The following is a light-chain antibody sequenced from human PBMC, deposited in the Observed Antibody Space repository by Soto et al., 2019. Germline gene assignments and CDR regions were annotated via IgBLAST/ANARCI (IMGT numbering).Light chain of an antibody. V-gene: IGLV2-14*03. CDR3: SSYRSSSTRV. CDR2: DVT. CDR1: SSDVGAYNY. Sequence: QSVLTQPASVSGSPGQSITISCTGTSSDVGAYNYVSWYQQHPGKAPKLMIYDVTNRPSGVSNRFSGSTSGNTASLTISGLQADDEADYYCSSYRSSSTRVFGTGTKLTVL. J-gene: IGLJ1*01.